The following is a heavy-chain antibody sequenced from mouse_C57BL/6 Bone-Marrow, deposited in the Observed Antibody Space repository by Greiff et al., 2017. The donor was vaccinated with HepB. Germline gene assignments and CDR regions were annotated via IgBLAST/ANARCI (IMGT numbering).Heavy chain of an antibody. CDR3: ARRLRDAMDY. Sequence: QVQLQQSGAELVRPGTSVKMSCKASGYTFTNYWIGWAKQRPGHGLEWIGDIYPGGGYTSYNEKFKGKATLTADKSSSTAYMQFSSLTSEDSAIYYCARRLRDAMDYWGQGTSVTVSS. V-gene: IGHV1-63*01. CDR1: GYTFTNYW. CDR2: IYPGGGYT. D-gene: IGHD2-2*01. J-gene: IGHJ4*01.